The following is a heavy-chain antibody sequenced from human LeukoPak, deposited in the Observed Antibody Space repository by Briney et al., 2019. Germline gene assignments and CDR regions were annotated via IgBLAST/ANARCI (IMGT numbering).Heavy chain of an antibody. J-gene: IGHJ3*02. CDR2: IHYGGSA. V-gene: IGHV4-4*02. Sequence: SETLSLTCDVSGGSISTANWWTWVRQPPGKGLEWIGEIHYGGSATYNPSLNSRVSISLDKSKNQFSLKLRSVTAADTAVYYCARNGPTAAGAFDIWGQGTPVTVSS. CDR3: ARNGPTAAGAFDI. CDR1: GGSISTANW. D-gene: IGHD6-13*01.